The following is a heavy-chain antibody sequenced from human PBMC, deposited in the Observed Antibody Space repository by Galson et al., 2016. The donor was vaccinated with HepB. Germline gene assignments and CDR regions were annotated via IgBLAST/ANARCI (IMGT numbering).Heavy chain of an antibody. Sequence: EPLSPTCGVSGGSFNAYYWSWIRQSPGKGQEGIGEINHRGYSKYNPSLKSRVTISVDTSQTQFSLKLTSMTAADTAVYYCARVVVAATNWFDTWGQGSQVTVSS. CDR2: INHRGYS. D-gene: IGHD2-15*01. V-gene: IGHV4-34*01. CDR1: GGSFNAYY. CDR3: ARVVVAATNWFDT. J-gene: IGHJ5*02.